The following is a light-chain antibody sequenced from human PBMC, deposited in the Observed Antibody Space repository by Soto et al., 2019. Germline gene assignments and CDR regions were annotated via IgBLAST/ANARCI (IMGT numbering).Light chain of an antibody. Sequence: QSALTQPASVSGSPGQSITISCTGTSSDVGGYNYVSWYQQHPGKAPKLMIYEVSNRPSGVSNRFSGSKSGNTASLTISGLQADDEADYYCNSYTSSSTYVFGTGPKVTGL. CDR3: NSYTSSSTYV. CDR2: EVS. V-gene: IGLV2-14*01. CDR1: SSDVGGYNY. J-gene: IGLJ1*01.